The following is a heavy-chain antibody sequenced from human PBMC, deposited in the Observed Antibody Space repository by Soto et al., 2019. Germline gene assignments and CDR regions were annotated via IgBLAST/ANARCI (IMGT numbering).Heavy chain of an antibody. J-gene: IGHJ4*02. CDR1: GYTFSSYG. CDR3: ARDLPPQDY. Sequence: QVQLVQSGAEVKKPGASVKVSCKASGYTFSSYGISWVRQAPGRGLEWMGWIRPYNGNTNYAQKLQGRVTMTTDTSTSTAYIELRSLSSDDTAVYYCARDLPPQDYWGQGTLVTVSS. CDR2: IRPYNGNT. V-gene: IGHV1-18*01.